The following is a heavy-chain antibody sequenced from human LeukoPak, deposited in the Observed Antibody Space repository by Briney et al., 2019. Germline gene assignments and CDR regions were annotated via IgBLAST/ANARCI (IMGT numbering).Heavy chain of an antibody. D-gene: IGHD3-3*01. V-gene: IGHV3-23*01. J-gene: IGHJ4*02. Sequence: GGSLRLSCAASGFTFSSYAMSWVREAPGKGLGWVSAISGSGGSTYYADSVKGRFTISRDNSKNTLYLQMNSLRAEDTAVYYCAKDLGYDFWSGYHFDYWGQGTLVTVSS. CDR1: GFTFSSYA. CDR3: AKDLGYDFWSGYHFDY. CDR2: ISGSGGST.